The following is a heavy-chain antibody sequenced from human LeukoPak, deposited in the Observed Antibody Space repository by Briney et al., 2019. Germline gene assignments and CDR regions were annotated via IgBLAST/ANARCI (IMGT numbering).Heavy chain of an antibody. J-gene: IGHJ6*02. CDR1: GFTFSSYA. D-gene: IGHD2-2*01. Sequence: GGSLRLSCAASGFTFSSYAMTWVRQAPGKGLEWVSSISGSGGSTYYADSVKGRFTISRDNSKNTLYLQMNSLRAEDTAVYYCARVIGYCSSTSCYDYYYYGMDVWGQGTTVTVSS. CDR3: ARVIGYCSSTSCYDYYYYGMDV. V-gene: IGHV3-23*01. CDR2: ISGSGGST.